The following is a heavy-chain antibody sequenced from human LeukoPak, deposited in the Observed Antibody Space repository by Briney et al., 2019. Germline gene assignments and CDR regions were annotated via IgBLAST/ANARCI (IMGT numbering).Heavy chain of an antibody. Sequence: GGSLRLSCTNSGPTFNRDWMGWLRQAPGKGLEWLAHIKPDESRIFYADSVKGRFALSRDNAKNSVHLQMNSLRAEDTAVYFCARLILWETSNAFDIWGHGTMVTVSS. CDR2: IKPDESRI. CDR1: GPTFNRDW. CDR3: ARLILWETSNAFDI. J-gene: IGHJ3*02. D-gene: IGHD1-26*01. V-gene: IGHV3-7*03.